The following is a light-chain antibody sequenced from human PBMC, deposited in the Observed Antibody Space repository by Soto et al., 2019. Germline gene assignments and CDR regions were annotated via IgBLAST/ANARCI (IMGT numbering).Light chain of an antibody. CDR1: QRISNY. CDR2: AAS. V-gene: IGKV1-39*01. Sequence: DIQMTQSPSSLSASVGDRVTITCRASQRISNYLNWYQHKPGKAPRLLIYAASSLQSGVPSRFSGCGYGTDFTLTISSLQPEDFATYYCQQSYSTLAYTFGQGTKVEIK. J-gene: IGKJ2*01. CDR3: QQSYSTLAYT.